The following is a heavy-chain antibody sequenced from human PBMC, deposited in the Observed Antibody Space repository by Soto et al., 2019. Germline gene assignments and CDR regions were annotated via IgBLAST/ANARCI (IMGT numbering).Heavy chain of an antibody. Sequence: SETLSLTCTVSGGSISSGGYYWSWIRQHPGKGLEWIGYIYYSGSTYYNPSLKSRVTISVDTSKNQFSLKLSSVTAADTAVYYCAREHCTNGVCSRGNWFDPWGPGTLVTVSS. CDR1: GGSISSGGYY. CDR3: AREHCTNGVCSRGNWFDP. CDR2: IYYSGST. J-gene: IGHJ5*02. D-gene: IGHD2-8*01. V-gene: IGHV4-31*03.